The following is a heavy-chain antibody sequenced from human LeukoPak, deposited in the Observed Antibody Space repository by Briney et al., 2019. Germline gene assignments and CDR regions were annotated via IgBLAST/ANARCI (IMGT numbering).Heavy chain of an antibody. CDR1: GGSISSSSYY. J-gene: IGHJ4*02. V-gene: IGHV4-39*07. Sequence: SETLSLTCTVSGGSISSSSYYWGWIRQPPGKGLEWIGSIYYSGSTYYNPSLKSRVTISVDTSKNQFSLKLSSVTAADTAVYYCARAMVRGVYAYLFDYWGQGTLVTVSS. CDR2: IYYSGST. CDR3: ARAMVRGVYAYLFDY. D-gene: IGHD3-10*01.